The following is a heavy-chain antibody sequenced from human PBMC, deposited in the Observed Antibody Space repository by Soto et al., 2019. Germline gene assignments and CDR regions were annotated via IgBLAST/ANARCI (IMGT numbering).Heavy chain of an antibody. CDR2: IYYSGST. V-gene: IGHV4-31*03. D-gene: IGHD3-16*02. CDR3: ARAAPFGGVIVLDY. J-gene: IGHJ4*02. CDR1: GGSISSGGYY. Sequence: SETLSLTCTVSGGSISSGGYYWSWIRQHPGKGLEWIGYIYYSGSTYYNPSLKSRVTISVDTSKNQFSLKLSSVTAADTAVYYCARAAPFGGVIVLDYWGQGTLVTVSS.